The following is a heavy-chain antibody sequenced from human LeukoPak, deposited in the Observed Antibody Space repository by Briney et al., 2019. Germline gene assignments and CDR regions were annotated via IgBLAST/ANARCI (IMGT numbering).Heavy chain of an antibody. V-gene: IGHV6-1*01. CDR2: TYYRSKWYN. J-gene: IGHJ5*02. Sequence: SQTLSLTCAISGDSVSDKGATWSWSRQSPSRGLEWLGRTYYRSKWYNDSAVSVKSRITFSPDTSQNPFYLQLNSVTPADTAVYYCARASAVTGIPIDPWGQGILVTVSS. CDR1: GDSVSDKGAT. D-gene: IGHD6-19*01. CDR3: ARASAVTGIPIDP.